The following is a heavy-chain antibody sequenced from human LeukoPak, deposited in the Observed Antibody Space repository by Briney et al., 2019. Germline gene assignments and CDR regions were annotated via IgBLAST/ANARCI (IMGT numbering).Heavy chain of an antibody. D-gene: IGHD2-2*01. V-gene: IGHV4-59*01. CDR1: GGSISSYY. CDR2: IYYSGST. Sequence: SETLSLTCTVSGGSISSYYWSWIRQPPGKGLEWIGYIYYSGSTNYNPSLKSRVTISVDTSKNQFSLKLSSVTAADTAVYYCARVYCSSTSCYLGWFDPWGQGTLVTVSS. J-gene: IGHJ5*02. CDR3: ARVYCSSTSCYLGWFDP.